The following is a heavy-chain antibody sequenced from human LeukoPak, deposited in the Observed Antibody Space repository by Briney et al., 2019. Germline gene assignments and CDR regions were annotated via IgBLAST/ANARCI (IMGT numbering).Heavy chain of an antibody. CDR3: ARMSGSRLPGY. V-gene: IGHV3-48*01. CDR2: ISSSSSAR. D-gene: IGHD3-3*01. J-gene: IGHJ4*02. CDR1: GYSFTSYW. Sequence: GESLKISCKGSGYSFTSYWIGWVRQMPGKGLEWVSYISSSSSARYYADSVKGRFTISRDDARNSLYLQMNSLRAEDTAVYYCARMSGSRLPGYWGQGALVTVSS.